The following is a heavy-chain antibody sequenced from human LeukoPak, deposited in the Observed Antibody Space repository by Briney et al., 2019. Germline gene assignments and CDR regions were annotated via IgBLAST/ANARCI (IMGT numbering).Heavy chain of an antibody. J-gene: IGHJ4*02. CDR3: TRDGTVTGD. V-gene: IGHV3-48*04. CDR1: GFSFSVYS. D-gene: IGHD6-19*01. Sequence: GGSLRLSCAASGFSFSVYSMNWVRQAPGKGLEWLSYISSSSSSVIYYADSVKGRFTISRDDAKNSLYLQMNSLRAEDTAVYYCTRDGTVTGDWGQGTLVTVSS. CDR2: ISSSSSSVI.